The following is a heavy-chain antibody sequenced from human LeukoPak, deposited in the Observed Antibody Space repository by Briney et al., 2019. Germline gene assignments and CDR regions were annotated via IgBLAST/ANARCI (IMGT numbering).Heavy chain of an antibody. Sequence: GGSLRLSCAASGFTFSDYYMSWIRQAPGKGLEWVSYIGSSGSTIYYADSVKGRFTISRDNAKNSLYVQMNSLRAEDTAVYYWARDVRAGNFDYWGQGTLVTVSS. J-gene: IGHJ4*02. CDR3: ARDVRAGNFDY. D-gene: IGHD3-10*01. CDR2: IGSSGSTI. V-gene: IGHV3-11*01. CDR1: GFTFSDYY.